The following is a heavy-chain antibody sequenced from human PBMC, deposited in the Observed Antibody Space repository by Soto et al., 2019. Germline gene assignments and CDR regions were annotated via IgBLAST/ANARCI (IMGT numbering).Heavy chain of an antibody. V-gene: IGHV3-23*01. D-gene: IGHD3-3*01. CDR1: GFTFSSYA. CDR2: ISGSGGST. Sequence: GGSLRLSCAASGFTFSSYAMSWVRQAPGKGLEWVSAISGSGGSTYYADSVKGRFTISRDNSKNTLYLQMNSLRAEDTAVYYCAKDLSYDFWSGYPRTRGMDVWGQGTTVTVSS. J-gene: IGHJ6*02. CDR3: AKDLSYDFWSGYPRTRGMDV.